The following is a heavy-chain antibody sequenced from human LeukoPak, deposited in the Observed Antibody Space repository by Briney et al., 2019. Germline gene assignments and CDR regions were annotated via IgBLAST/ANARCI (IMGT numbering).Heavy chain of an antibody. CDR1: GYPFTSYG. D-gene: IGHD6-6*01. Sequence: ASVKVSCKASGYPFTSYGITWVRQAPGQGHEWMGWISAYTGNTNYAQKFQGRVSMTTGTSTTTAYMELRSLRSDDTAVYYCARSYSSSSNFDYWGQGTLVTVSS. J-gene: IGHJ4*02. CDR3: ARSYSSSSNFDY. CDR2: ISAYTGNT. V-gene: IGHV1-18*01.